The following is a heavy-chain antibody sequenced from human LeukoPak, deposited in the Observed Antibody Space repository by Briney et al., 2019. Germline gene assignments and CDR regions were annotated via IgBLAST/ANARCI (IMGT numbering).Heavy chain of an antibody. J-gene: IGHJ4*02. D-gene: IGHD3-22*01. CDR1: DSSISSDYY. CDR3: TSYDSTGYIVDS. CDR2: VYHTGST. V-gene: IGHV4-38-2*01. Sequence: SETLSLTCSVSDSSISSDYYWGWIRQPPGKGLEWIGNVYHTGSTYYNPSLKSRVTISLDTSRTQFSLDLNSVTAADTAVYYCTSYDSTGYIVDSWGQGTLVTVSS.